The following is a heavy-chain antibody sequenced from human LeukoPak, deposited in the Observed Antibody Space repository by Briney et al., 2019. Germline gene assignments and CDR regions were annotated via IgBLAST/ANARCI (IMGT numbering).Heavy chain of an antibody. CDR3: ARGRGLGIFYYYYGMDV. Sequence: ASVKVSCKASGYTFTSYDISWVRQAPGQGLEWMGWISTYNGNTNYAQKLQGRVTMTTDTSTNTAYMHLRSLRSDDTAVYYRARGRGLGIFYYYYGMDVWGQGTTVTVSS. CDR1: GYTFTSYD. V-gene: IGHV1-18*01. CDR2: ISTYNGNT. J-gene: IGHJ6*02. D-gene: IGHD7-27*01.